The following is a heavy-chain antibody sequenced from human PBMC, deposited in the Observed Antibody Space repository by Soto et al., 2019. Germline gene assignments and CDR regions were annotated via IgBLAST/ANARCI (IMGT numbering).Heavy chain of an antibody. V-gene: IGHV1-8*01. D-gene: IGHD2-2*01. CDR2: MNPNSGNT. J-gene: IGHJ6*03. CDR3: ARKGPANYYYYYMDV. Sequence: QVQLVQSGAEVKKPGASVKVSCKASGYTFTSYDINWVRQATGQGPEWMGWMNPNSGNTGYAQKSQGRITMTRNTPISTAYMELRSLRPEDTAVYYCARKGPANYYYYYMDVWGKGTTVTVSS. CDR1: GYTFTSYD.